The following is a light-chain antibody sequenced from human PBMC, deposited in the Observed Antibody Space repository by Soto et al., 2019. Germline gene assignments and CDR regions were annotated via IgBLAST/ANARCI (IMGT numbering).Light chain of an antibody. CDR3: SANAGGSTLV. CDR2: EGN. Sequence: QSALTQPASVSGSPGQSITISCTGTGSDVGSVSWYQHPPGKAPKLMIYEGNKRPSGVSNRFSGSKSGNTASLTISGLQAEDEADYYCSANAGGSTLVFGGGTKVTVL. J-gene: IGLJ2*01. CDR1: GSDVGS. V-gene: IGLV2-23*01.